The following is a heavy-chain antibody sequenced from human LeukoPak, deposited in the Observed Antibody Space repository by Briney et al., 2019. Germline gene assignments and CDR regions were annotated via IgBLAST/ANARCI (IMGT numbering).Heavy chain of an antibody. CDR1: GFTFNTYT. CDR2: ISSGTSYI. Sequence: GGSLRLSCAASGFTFNTYTMNWVRQAPGKGLEWVSSISSGTSYIYYADSVKGRFTISRDNSKNTLYLQMNSLGAEDTAVYYCARGHSGWYDYWGQGTLVTVSS. CDR3: ARGHSGWYDY. V-gene: IGHV3-21*04. D-gene: IGHD6-19*01. J-gene: IGHJ4*02.